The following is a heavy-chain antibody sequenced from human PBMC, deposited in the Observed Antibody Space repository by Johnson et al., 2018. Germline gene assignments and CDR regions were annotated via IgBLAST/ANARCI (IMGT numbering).Heavy chain of an antibody. Sequence: QVQLVESGGGVVQPGRSLRLSCAASGFTLSMYGMHWVRQAPVRGLEWVAFISSDGSKERFADSVRGRFTISRNNFKSTLYLQINSLRTEDTGVYYCAKDIIKHIVVVTAIYYYGMDVWGQVTTVNVSS. D-gene: IGHD2-21*02. CDR3: AKDIIKHIVVVTAIYYYGMDV. CDR2: ISSDGSKE. J-gene: IGHJ6*02. V-gene: IGHV3-30*18. CDR1: GFTLSMYG.